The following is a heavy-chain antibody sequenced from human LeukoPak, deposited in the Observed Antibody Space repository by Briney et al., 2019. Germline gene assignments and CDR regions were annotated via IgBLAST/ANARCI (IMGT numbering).Heavy chain of an antibody. J-gene: IGHJ6*03. Sequence: SETLSLTCTVSGGSISSYYWSWIRQPPGKGLEWIGYIYYSGSTNYNPSLKSRVTISVDTSKNQFSLKLSSVTAADTAVYYCARDPSAPGDYYYMDVWGKGTTVTVSS. V-gene: IGHV4-59*01. CDR1: GGSISSYY. CDR2: IYYSGST. CDR3: ARDPSAPGDYYYMDV. D-gene: IGHD6-6*01.